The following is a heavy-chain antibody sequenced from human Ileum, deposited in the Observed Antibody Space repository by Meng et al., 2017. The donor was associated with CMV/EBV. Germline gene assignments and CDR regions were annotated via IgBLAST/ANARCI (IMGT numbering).Heavy chain of an antibody. D-gene: IGHD1-26*01. CDR1: GAPIRSGSHS. J-gene: IGHJ4*02. CDR3: ARDLTNKWFYY. CDR2: MYFSGIA. V-gene: IGHV4-39*07. Sequence: QMQWQESGQGLGEPAEPLSLTCTASGAPIRSGSHSWAWFRQPPGKRLEWIGSMYFSGIADYNPSLKSRVTISLHATQKQFSLRLTSVTAADSAVYFCARDLTNKWFYYWGQGTLVTVSS.